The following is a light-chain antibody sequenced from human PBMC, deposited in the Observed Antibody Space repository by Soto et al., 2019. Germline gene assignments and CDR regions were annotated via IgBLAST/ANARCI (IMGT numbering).Light chain of an antibody. CDR3: KESKTFPLT. J-gene: IGKJ4*01. V-gene: IGKV1-12*01. CDR2: AAS. CDR1: QAIDRW. Sequence: DIQMTQSPSSLSASVGDRVPIPCGASQAIDRWLAWYQQKPGKAPKVLIYAASNLRSGVPSRFSGSGSGIDFSLTISSLQPEDFATYYCKESKTFPLTFGGGTKVDIK.